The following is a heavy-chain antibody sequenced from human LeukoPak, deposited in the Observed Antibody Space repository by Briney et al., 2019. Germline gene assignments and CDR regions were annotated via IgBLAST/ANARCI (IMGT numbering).Heavy chain of an antibody. CDR1: GFTFSSYW. D-gene: IGHD1-14*01. CDR3: VREPQAEYYFDY. V-gene: IGHV3-74*01. CDR2: INSDGSST. Sequence: GGSLRLSCAASGFTFSSYWVHWVRQAPGKGLVWVSRINSDGSSTTYADSVKGRFTISRDNAKNTLYLQMNSLRAEDTAVYYCVREPQAEYYFDYWGQGTLVTVSS. J-gene: IGHJ4*02.